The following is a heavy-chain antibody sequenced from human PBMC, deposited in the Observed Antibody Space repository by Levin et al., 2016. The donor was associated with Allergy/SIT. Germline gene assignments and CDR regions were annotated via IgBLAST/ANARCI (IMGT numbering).Heavy chain of an antibody. CDR2: ISSSSSTI. V-gene: IGHV3-48*01. J-gene: IGHJ4*02. CDR1: GFTFSSYS. CDR3: GKHHAIVVAGEGFDY. Sequence: GESLKISCAASGFTFSSYSMNWVRQAPGKGLEWVSYISSSSSTIYYADSVKGRFTISRDNSKNTLYLQMNSLRAEDTAVYYCGKHHAIVVAGEGFDYWGQGTLVTVSS. D-gene: IGHD6-19*01.